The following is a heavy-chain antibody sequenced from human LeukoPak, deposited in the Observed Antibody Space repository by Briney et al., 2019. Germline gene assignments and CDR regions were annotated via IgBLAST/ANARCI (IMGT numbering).Heavy chain of an antibody. CDR1: GYTFTSHD. D-gene: IGHD1-1*01. V-gene: IGHV1-8*01. CDR2: MNPNSGST. CDR3: ARVVWNDGTDAFDI. Sequence: ASVKVSCKASGYTFTSHDINWVRQATGQGLEWMGWMNPNSGSTGYAQKFQGRVTMTRTTSIRTAYMELSSLKSEDTAVYYCARVVWNDGTDAFDIWGQGTMVTVSS. J-gene: IGHJ3*02.